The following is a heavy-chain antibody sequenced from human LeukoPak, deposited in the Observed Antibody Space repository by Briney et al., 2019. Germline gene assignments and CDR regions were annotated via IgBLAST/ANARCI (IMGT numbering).Heavy chain of an antibody. CDR1: GFTFSSYA. V-gene: IGHV3-23*01. CDR3: AKLNSGSYFPVVYYFDY. J-gene: IGHJ4*02. CDR2: ISGSGGST. Sequence: GGSLRLSCAASGFTFSSYAMSWVRQAPGKGLEWVSAISGSGGSTYYADSVKGRFTISRDNSKNTLYLQMNSLRAEDTAVYYCAKLNSGSYFPVVYYFDYWGQGTLVTVSS. D-gene: IGHD1-26*01.